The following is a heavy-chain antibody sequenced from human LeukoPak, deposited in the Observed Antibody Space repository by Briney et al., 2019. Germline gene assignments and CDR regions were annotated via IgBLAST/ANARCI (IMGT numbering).Heavy chain of an antibody. CDR3: ARHLLWFGELSGGFDY. D-gene: IGHD3-10*01. V-gene: IGHV3-23*01. J-gene: IGHJ4*02. CDR2: ISSSGGST. Sequence: PGGSLRLSCAASGFTFSDYYMSWIRQAPGKGLEWVSGISSSGGSTYYADSVKGRFTISRDNSRNTLYLQMNSLRAEDTAVYYCARHLLWFGELSGGFDYWGQGTLVTVSS. CDR1: GFTFSDYY.